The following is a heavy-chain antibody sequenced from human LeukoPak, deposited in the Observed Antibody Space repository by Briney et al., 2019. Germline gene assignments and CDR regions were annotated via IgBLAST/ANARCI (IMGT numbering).Heavy chain of an antibody. D-gene: IGHD3-22*01. CDR1: GGSLNSNF. Sequence: SETLSLTCTVSGGSLNSNFYTWIRQPPGKGLEWIGNIYDSGSAKYNPSLKSRVTISGDTSKNQVSLKLTSVTAADTAVYFCTRHRDYYDTWGPGTLVTVSS. V-gene: IGHV4-59*08. CDR2: IYDSGSA. J-gene: IGHJ4*02. CDR3: TRHRDYYDT.